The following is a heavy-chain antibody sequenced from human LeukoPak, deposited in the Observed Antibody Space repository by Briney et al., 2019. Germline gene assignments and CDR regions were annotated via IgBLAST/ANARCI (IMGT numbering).Heavy chain of an antibody. CDR1: GFTFDDYG. CDR3: AGVYSSSAGGGYFDY. D-gene: IGHD6-6*01. Sequence: GGSLRLSCAASGFTFDDYGMSWVRQAPGKGLEWVSGINWNGDSTGYADSVKGRFTISRDNAKMSLYLQMNSLRPEDTALYYCAGVYSSSAGGGYFDYWGQGTLVTVSS. V-gene: IGHV3-20*04. J-gene: IGHJ4*02. CDR2: INWNGDST.